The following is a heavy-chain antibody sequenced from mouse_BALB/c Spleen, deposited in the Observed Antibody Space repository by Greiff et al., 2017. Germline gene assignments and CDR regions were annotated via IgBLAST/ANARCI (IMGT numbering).Heavy chain of an antibody. J-gene: IGHJ2*01. D-gene: IGHD1-1*01. Sequence: EVQGVESGPELVKPGASVKMSCKASGYTFTSYVMHWVKQKPGQGLEWIGYINPYNDGTKYNEKFKGKATLTSDKSSSTAYMELSSLTSEDSAVYYCARGDLYYGSSYFDYWGQGTTLTVSS. CDR2: INPYNDGT. CDR3: ARGDLYYGSSYFDY. CDR1: GYTFTSYV. V-gene: IGHV1-14*01.